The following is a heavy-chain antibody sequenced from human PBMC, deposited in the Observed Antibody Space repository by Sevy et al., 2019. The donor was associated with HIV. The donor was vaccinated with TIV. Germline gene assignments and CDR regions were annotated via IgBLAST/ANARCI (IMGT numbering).Heavy chain of an antibody. CDR2: ISPHNGDT. V-gene: IGHV1-18*01. D-gene: IGHD2-15*01. CDR3: ASAYCSGGRCYSLAS. Sequence: ASVKVSCKVSGYTFNTYRIHWVRQAPGQWLEWMGWISPHNGDTNYAQRLQGRVTMLTDTSSGTAYMELKSLRSDDTAVYYCASAYCSGGRCYSLASWGQGTLVTVSS. J-gene: IGHJ5*02. CDR1: GYTFNTYR.